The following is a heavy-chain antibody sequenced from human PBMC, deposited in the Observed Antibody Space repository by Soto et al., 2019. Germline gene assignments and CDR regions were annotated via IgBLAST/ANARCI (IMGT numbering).Heavy chain of an antibody. CDR3: AKDKERGGYDSDFDS. Sequence: VQLLESGGGLIQPGGSLRLSCEASGFTFGTYGMGWVRQAPGKGLEWVSTITGGNTYYAASVRGRFTISRDNYKNTLYLQMSSLRAEDTALYYCAKDKERGGYDSDFDSWGQGTLVTVSS. CDR2: ITGGNT. V-gene: IGHV3-23*01. CDR1: GFTFGTYG. D-gene: IGHD3-3*01. J-gene: IGHJ4*02.